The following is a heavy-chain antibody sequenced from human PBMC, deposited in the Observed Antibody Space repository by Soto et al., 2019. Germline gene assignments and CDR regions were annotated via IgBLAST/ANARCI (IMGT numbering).Heavy chain of an antibody. V-gene: IGHV5-51*01. CDR1: GYSFTNFW. CDR2: IYPGDSDT. CDR3: ARLGFCSSTKCHDFDY. J-gene: IGHJ4*02. Sequence: GESLKISCKGSGYSFTNFWIGWVRQMPGKGLEWMGIIYPGDSDTRYSPSFQGQVTISADKSITTAYLRWSRLKASDTAMYYCARLGFCSSTKCHDFDYWGQGTLVTVSS. D-gene: IGHD2-2*01.